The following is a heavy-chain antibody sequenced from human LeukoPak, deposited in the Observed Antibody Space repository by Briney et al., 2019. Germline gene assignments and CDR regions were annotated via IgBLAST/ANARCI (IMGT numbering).Heavy chain of an antibody. J-gene: IGHJ4*02. CDR3: ARGYSSFDY. CDR2: IYYSGST. Sequence: PSETLSLTCTVSGGSISGYYWSWIRQPPGKGLEWIGYIYYSGSTNYNPSLKSRVTISVDTSKNQFSLKLSSVTAADTAVYYCARGYSSFDYWGQGTLVTVSS. CDR1: GGSISGYY. V-gene: IGHV4-59*01. D-gene: IGHD6-13*01.